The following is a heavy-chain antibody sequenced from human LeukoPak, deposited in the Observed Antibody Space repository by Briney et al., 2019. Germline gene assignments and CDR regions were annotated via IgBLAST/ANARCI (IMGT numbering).Heavy chain of an antibody. D-gene: IGHD6-13*01. J-gene: IGHJ4*02. CDR2: ISGSGAST. CDR1: GLTFSSYA. Sequence: PGGSLRLSCAASGLTFSSYAMSWVRQAPGKGLEWVSLISGSGASTHYPDSVKGRFTISRDNSKNTLSLQMNSLRAEDTAVYYCAPDLRGSAWSLDDWGQGTLVTVSS. CDR3: APDLRGSAWSLDD. V-gene: IGHV3-23*01.